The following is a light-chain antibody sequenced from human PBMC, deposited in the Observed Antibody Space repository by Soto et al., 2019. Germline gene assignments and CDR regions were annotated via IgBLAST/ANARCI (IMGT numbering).Light chain of an antibody. CDR1: RSNIGSSI. CDR2: MNN. Sequence: QLVLTQPPSLSGTPGQTVTISCLGSRSNIGSSIVHWYQQLPGTAPKHLIYMNNQRPAGVPDRFSGSKSGTSASLVISALRSEDEADYYCVAWDDDLSARVFGGGTKLTVL. CDR3: VAWDDDLSARV. V-gene: IGLV1-47*01. J-gene: IGLJ3*02.